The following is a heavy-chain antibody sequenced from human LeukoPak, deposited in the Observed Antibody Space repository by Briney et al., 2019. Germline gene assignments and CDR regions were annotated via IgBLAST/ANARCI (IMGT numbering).Heavy chain of an antibody. D-gene: IGHD6-25*01. Sequence: PGKSLRLSCAASRFTFSSYAMHWVRQAPGKGLEWVAVISYDGSNKYYADSVKGRFTISRDNSKNTLYLQMNSLRAEDTAVYYCARGQQRLTEAERDYWGQGTLVTVSS. V-gene: IGHV3-30*04. CDR3: ARGQQRLTEAERDY. CDR2: ISYDGSNK. CDR1: RFTFSSYA. J-gene: IGHJ4*02.